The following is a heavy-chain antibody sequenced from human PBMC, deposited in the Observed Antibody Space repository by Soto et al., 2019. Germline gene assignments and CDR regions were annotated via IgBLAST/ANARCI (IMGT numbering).Heavy chain of an antibody. D-gene: IGHD6-19*01. CDR2: IYPGDSDT. V-gene: IGHV5-51*01. CDR3: ARLGIAVAGTYGMDV. J-gene: IGHJ6*02. CDR1: GYRFTSYW. Sequence: GESLKISCEGSGYRFTSYWIGWVRQMPGKGLEWMGIIYPGDSDTRYSPSFQGQVTISADKSISTAYLQWSSLKASDTAMYYCARLGIAVAGTYGMDVWGQGTTVTVSS.